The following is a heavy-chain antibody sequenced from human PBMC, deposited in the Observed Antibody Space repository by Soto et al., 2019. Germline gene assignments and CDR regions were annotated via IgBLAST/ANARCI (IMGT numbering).Heavy chain of an antibody. CDR3: ARGPRGYYYYYGMDV. CDR2: IIPILGTA. Sequence: SVKVSCKASGGTFSSYAISWVRQAPGQGLEWMGGIIPILGTANYAQKFQGRVTITADESTSTAYMELSSLRSEDTAVYYCARGPRGYYYYYGMDVWGQGTTVTVSS. V-gene: IGHV1-69*13. CDR1: GGTFSSYA. J-gene: IGHJ6*02.